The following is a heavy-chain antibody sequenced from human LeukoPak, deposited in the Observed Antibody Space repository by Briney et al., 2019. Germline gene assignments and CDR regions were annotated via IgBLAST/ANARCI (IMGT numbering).Heavy chain of an antibody. CDR3: ARAGGLTYFDY. V-gene: IGHV3-11*06. D-gene: IGHD3-16*01. CDR1: GFTFSDYY. J-gene: IGHJ4*02. Sequence: GGSLRLSCAASGFTFSDYYMSWIRQAPGKGLEWVSSISSSKTYIYYADSVKGRFTISRDNAKNSLFLQMNSLRAEDTAVYYCARAGGLTYFDYWGQGTLVTVSS. CDR2: ISSSKTYI.